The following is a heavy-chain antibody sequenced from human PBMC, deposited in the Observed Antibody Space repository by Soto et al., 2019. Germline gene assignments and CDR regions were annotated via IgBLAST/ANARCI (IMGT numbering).Heavy chain of an antibody. CDR3: ATGYTYASAPRN. CDR1: GFTVSSNY. CDR2: IYTDDST. V-gene: IGHV3-53*01. Sequence: VQLVESGGGVVQPGRSLRLSCAASGFTVSSNYMSWVRQAPGKGPEWVSVIYTDDSTYYADSVKGRFTISRDNSKNTLYLQMNSLRAEDTAVYYCATGYTYASAPRNWGQGTLVTVSS. J-gene: IGHJ4*02. D-gene: IGHD5-18*01.